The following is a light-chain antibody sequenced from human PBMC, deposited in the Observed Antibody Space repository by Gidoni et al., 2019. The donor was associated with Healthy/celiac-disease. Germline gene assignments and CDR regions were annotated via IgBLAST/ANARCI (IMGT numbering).Light chain of an antibody. J-gene: IGLJ1*01. CDR2: DVS. CDR1: SSDVGGYNY. Sequence: QSALPQHRSVSGSPGQSVTISCTGTSSDVGGYNYVSWYQQHPGKAPKRMIYDVSKRPSGVPDRFSGSKSGNTAALTSSGLQAEDEADYYCCSYAGSYTHVFGTGTKVTVL. CDR3: CSYAGSYTHV. V-gene: IGLV2-11*01.